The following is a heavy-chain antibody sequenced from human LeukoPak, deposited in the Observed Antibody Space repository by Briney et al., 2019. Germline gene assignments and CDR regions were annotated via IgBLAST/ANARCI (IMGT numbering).Heavy chain of an antibody. D-gene: IGHD6-13*01. CDR3: ARDSSSWSYFDY. Sequence: GGSLRLPCAASGFPVSSNYMSWVRQAPGKGLEWVSVIYSGGSTYYADSVKGRFTISRDNSKNTLYLQMNSLRAEDTAVYYCARDSSSWSYFDYWGQGTLVTVSS. CDR1: GFPVSSNY. V-gene: IGHV3-53*01. CDR2: IYSGGST. J-gene: IGHJ4*02.